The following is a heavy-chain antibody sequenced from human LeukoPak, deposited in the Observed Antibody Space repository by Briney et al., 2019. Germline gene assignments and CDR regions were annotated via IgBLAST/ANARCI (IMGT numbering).Heavy chain of an antibody. CDR2: MYSGGNT. J-gene: IGHJ5*02. CDR1: GIAVSSNY. Sequence: GGSLRLSCAASGIAVSSNYMNWVRQAPGKGLEWVSVMYSGGNTYYADPVKGRFTISRDNSKNTLYLQMNSLRAEDTAVYYCASHDWFDPWGQGTLVTVSS. V-gene: IGHV3-53*01. CDR3: ASHDWFDP.